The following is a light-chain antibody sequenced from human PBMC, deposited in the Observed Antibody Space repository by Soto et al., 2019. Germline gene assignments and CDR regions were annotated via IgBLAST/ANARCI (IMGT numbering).Light chain of an antibody. CDR1: QSVYST. J-gene: IGKJ4*01. Sequence: EIVMTQSPAPLSLSPGERATLSCRASQSVYSTLAWYQQKPGQTPRLLIYESSTRATGIPARFSGGGSGTEFTLTISSLQSEDFADYFCQQYQSWPLTFGGGTKVEIK. CDR3: QQYQSWPLT. V-gene: IGKV3-15*01. CDR2: ESS.